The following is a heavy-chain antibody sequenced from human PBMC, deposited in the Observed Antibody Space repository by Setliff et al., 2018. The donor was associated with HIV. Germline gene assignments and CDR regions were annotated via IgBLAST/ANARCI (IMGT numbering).Heavy chain of an antibody. CDR1: GFSLSTSGVG. CDR3: AHRSIQLWSYDAFDI. CDR2: IYWDDDK. J-gene: IGHJ3*02. D-gene: IGHD5-18*01. Sequence: SGPTLVNPTQTLTLTCTFSGFSLSTSGVGVGWIRQPPGKALEWLALIYWDDDKRYSPFLRSRLTTTKDTSKNQVVLTMTNMDPVDTATYYCAHRSIQLWSYDAFDIWGQGTMVTVSS. V-gene: IGHV2-5*02.